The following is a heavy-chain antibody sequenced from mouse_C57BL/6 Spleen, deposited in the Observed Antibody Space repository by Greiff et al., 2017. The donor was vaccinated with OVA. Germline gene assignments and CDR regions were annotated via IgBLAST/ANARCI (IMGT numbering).Heavy chain of an antibody. CDR2: IWRGGST. D-gene: IGHD1-1*01. CDR3: ARNWDTTGFPLFAY. V-gene: IGHV2-2*01. Sequence: QVQLQQSGPGLVQPSQCLSITCTVSGFSLTSYGVHWVRQSPGKGLEWLGVIWRGGSTDYNAAFISRLSISKDNSKIQVFFKMNRLQADDTAIYYCARNWDTTGFPLFAYWGQGTLVTVSA. CDR1: GFSLTSYG. J-gene: IGHJ3*01.